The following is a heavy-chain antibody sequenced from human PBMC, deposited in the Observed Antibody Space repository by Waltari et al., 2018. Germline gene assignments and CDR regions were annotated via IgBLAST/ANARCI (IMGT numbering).Heavy chain of an antibody. V-gene: IGHV4-34*01. Sequence: QVQVQQWGAGLLKPSETLSLTCGVSNGSLSGYFWNWIRQSAGKGLEWLGEINHSGDTNYNPSLKSRATISVDTSKKQFSLQLISLTAADSALYYCARGSRSLPGGGSNYRRGWFDPWGQGTLVTVSS. J-gene: IGHJ5*02. CDR3: ARGSRSLPGGGSNYRRGWFDP. D-gene: IGHD3-10*01. CDR1: NGSLSGYF. CDR2: INHSGDT.